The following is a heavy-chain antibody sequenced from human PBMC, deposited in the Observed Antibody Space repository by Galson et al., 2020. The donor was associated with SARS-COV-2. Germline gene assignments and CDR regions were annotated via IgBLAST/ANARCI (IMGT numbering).Heavy chain of an antibody. Sequence: ETSETLSLTCTISGGSITSSYWSWIRQPPGKGLEWIGYIHYSRSTNYNPTLRSRVTISVDTSENQRSLKLSAVTAADTAVYCCARWFAVTVRYCFDSWGQGTLVTVSS. V-gene: IGHV4-59*01. CDR2: IHYSRST. CDR3: ARWFAVTVRYCFDS. CDR1: GGSITSSY. D-gene: IGHD2-21*02. J-gene: IGHJ4*02.